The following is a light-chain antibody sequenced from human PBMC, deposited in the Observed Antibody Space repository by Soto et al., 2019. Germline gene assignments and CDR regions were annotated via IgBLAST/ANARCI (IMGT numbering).Light chain of an antibody. CDR1: QSVSSSY. V-gene: IGKV3-15*01. CDR3: QQYNNWPIT. J-gene: IGKJ5*01. CDR2: GAS. Sequence: EIVLTQSPGTLSLSPGERATLSCRASQSVSSSYLAWYQQKPGQAPRLLIYGASSRATGFPARFSGSGSVAEFTLTISSLQSGDFAVYYCQQYNNWPITFGQGTRLEI.